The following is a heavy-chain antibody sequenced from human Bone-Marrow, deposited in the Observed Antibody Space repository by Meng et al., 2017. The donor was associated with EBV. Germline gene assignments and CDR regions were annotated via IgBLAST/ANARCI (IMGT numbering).Heavy chain of an antibody. V-gene: IGHV1-69*01. J-gene: IGHJ4*02. Sequence: QGNMGQSGAEVKMTGSSVKISCKTSGGPFRSDAVSWVRQGPGQGLEWLGGLIPMSGAPHYAQKFQNRVTITADEYTRTHYMELSSLRSDDTAVYYCASESGRGFTPDFWGQGTLVTVSS. CDR3: ASESGRGFTPDF. D-gene: IGHD3-10*01. CDR2: LIPMSGAP. CDR1: GGPFRSDA.